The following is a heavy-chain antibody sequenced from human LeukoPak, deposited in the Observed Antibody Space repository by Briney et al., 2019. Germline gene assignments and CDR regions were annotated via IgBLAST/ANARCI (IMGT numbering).Heavy chain of an antibody. V-gene: IGHV4-38-2*02. J-gene: IGHJ5*02. D-gene: IGHD6-19*01. Sequence: PSETLSLTCTVSGYSISSGYYWGWIRQPPGKGLEWIGSIYHSGSTYYNPSLKSRVTISVDTSKNQFSLKLSSVTAADTAVYYCARHKYSSGWYWFDPWGQGTLVTVSS. CDR1: GYSISSGYY. CDR2: IYHSGST. CDR3: ARHKYSSGWYWFDP.